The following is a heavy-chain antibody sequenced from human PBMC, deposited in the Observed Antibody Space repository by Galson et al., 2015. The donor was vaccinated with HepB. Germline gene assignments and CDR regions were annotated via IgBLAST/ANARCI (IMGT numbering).Heavy chain of an antibody. Sequence: SLRLSCAVSGFTFSDYYMSWIRQAPGKGLEWISYISSTTLYTNYADSVKGRFTISRNNAKNSLFLQINGLRAEETAVDYCARVADADYGDHTHFDSRGQGTLVTVSS. CDR3: ARVADADYGDHTHFDS. CDR2: ISSTTLYT. J-gene: IGHJ4*02. D-gene: IGHD4-17*01. V-gene: IGHV3-11*06. CDR1: GFTFSDYY.